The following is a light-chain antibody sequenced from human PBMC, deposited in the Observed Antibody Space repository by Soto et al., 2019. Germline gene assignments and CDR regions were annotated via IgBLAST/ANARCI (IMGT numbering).Light chain of an antibody. CDR2: GAS. Sequence: EIVMTQSPATLSVSPGEKTTLSFQAQQDGKSNLAWYQQKPGQAPRLLIYGASTRATGIPARFSGSGSGTEFTLTISSLQSEDFAVYYCQQYNNWPRTFGPGTKVDIK. V-gene: IGKV3-15*01. CDR3: QQYNNWPRT. CDR1: QDGKSN. J-gene: IGKJ3*01.